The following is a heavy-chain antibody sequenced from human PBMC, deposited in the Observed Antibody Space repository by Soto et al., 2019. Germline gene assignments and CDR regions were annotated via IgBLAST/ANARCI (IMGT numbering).Heavy chain of an antibody. CDR1: GESFIGYY. CDR3: VRTDIVTTNWFDP. Sequence: QVHLQQWGAGLLKPSETLSLTCAVYGESFIGYYWTWIRQSPGKGLEWIGEINHGGSTNYNPSLKIRVTISIDTSKTQFSLKLTSVPAADTSVYYCVRTDIVTTNWFDPWGPGTLVTVSS. D-gene: IGHD5-12*01. V-gene: IGHV4-34*01. J-gene: IGHJ5*02. CDR2: INHGGST.